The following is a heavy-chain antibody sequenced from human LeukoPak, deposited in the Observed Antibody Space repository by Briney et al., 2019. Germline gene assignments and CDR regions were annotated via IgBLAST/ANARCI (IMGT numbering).Heavy chain of an antibody. Sequence: GGSLRLSCAASGFTFSSYSMNWVRQAPGKGLEWVSAISGSGGSAYYADSVKGRFTISRDNSKNTLSLQMNSLRAEDTAVYYCAKVSSGWYLFNFDYWGQGTLVTVSS. V-gene: IGHV3-23*01. CDR2: ISGSGGSA. D-gene: IGHD6-19*01. J-gene: IGHJ4*02. CDR1: GFTFSSYS. CDR3: AKVSSGWYLFNFDY.